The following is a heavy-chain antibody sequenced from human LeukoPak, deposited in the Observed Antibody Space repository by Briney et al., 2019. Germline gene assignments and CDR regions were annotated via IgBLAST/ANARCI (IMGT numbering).Heavy chain of an antibody. V-gene: IGHV1-69*02. Sequence: SVKVSCKASGGTFSSYTISWVRQAPGQGLEWMGRIIPILGIANYAQKFQGRVTITADKSTSTAYMELSSLRSEDTAVYYCARIGGYDYGDYPLFYWGEGTLVTVSS. CDR2: IIPILGIA. D-gene: IGHD4-17*01. CDR3: ARIGGYDYGDYPLFY. CDR1: GGTFSSYT. J-gene: IGHJ4*02.